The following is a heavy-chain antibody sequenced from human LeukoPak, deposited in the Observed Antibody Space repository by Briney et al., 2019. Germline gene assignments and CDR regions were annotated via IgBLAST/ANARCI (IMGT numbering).Heavy chain of an antibody. CDR2: IGGDGRGT. V-gene: IGHV3-23*01. CDR3: ARRVGGTPDY. CDR1: GFTFSTYW. J-gene: IGHJ4*02. Sequence: GGSLRLSCAASGFTFSTYWMAWVRQAPGKGLEWVSAIGGDGRGTDYADSVKGRFTISRDNSKNTLYLEMNSLRAEDTARYYCARRVGGTPDYWGPGTLVTVSS. D-gene: IGHD1-26*01.